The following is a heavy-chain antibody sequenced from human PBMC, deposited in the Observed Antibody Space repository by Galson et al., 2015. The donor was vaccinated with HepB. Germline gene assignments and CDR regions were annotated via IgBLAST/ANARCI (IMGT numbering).Heavy chain of an antibody. D-gene: IGHD2-2*01. CDR3: ARTANYQLLGNWFDP. J-gene: IGHJ5*02. Sequence: ETLSLTCTVSGGSISSSSYYWGWIRQPPGKGLEWIGSIYYSGSTYYNPSLKSRVTISVDTSKNQFSLKLSSVTAADTAVYYCARTANYQLLGNWFDPWGQGTLVTVSS. CDR2: IYYSGST. V-gene: IGHV4-39*07. CDR1: GGSISSSSYY.